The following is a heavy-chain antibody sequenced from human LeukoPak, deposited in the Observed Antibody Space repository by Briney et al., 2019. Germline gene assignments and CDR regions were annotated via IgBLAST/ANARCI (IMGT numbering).Heavy chain of an antibody. CDR2: ISAYNGNT. D-gene: IGHD5-12*01. V-gene: IGHV1-18*01. J-gene: IGHJ4*02. Sequence: GASVKVSCKASGYAFTSYGISWVRQAPGQGLEWMGWISAYNGNTNYAQKLQGRVTMTTDTSTSTAYMELRSLRSDDTAVYYCAKTSRAYSNYDSPFDYWGQGTLVTVSS. CDR3: AKTSRAYSNYDSPFDY. CDR1: GYAFTSYG.